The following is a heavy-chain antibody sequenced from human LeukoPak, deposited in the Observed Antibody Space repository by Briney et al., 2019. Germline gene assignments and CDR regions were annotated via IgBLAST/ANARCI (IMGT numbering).Heavy chain of an antibody. CDR2: INPYSGDT. D-gene: IGHD2-2*02. Sequence: GASVKVSCKASGYTFTGYHIHWVRQAPGQGLEWMGRINPYSGDTNFQGRVTMTRDTSITTAYMDLSSLKPDDTAVYFCARDQGSLTRSWYTGYWGQGTQVTVSS. V-gene: IGHV1-2*06. CDR3: ARDQGSLTRSWYTGY. CDR1: GYTFTGYH. J-gene: IGHJ4*02.